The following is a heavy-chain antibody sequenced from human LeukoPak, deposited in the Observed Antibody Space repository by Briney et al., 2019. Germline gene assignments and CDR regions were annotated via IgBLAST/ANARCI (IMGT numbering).Heavy chain of an antibody. V-gene: IGHV4-34*01. Sequence: PSETLSLTCAVYGGSFSGYYWSWIRQPPGKGLEWIGEINHSGSTNYNPSLKSRVTISVDTSKNQFSLKLSSVTAADTAVYYCARGLVSLGGAFDIWGQGTMVTVSS. CDR3: ARGLVSLGGAFDI. D-gene: IGHD6-13*01. J-gene: IGHJ3*02. CDR1: GGSFSGYY. CDR2: INHSGST.